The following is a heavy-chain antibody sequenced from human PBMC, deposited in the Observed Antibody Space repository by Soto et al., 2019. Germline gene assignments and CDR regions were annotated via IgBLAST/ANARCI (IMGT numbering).Heavy chain of an antibody. V-gene: IGHV1-24*01. D-gene: IGHD3-3*01. J-gene: IGHJ4*02. CDR3: ATVKYYDFWSGYYIHDY. CDR2: FDPEDGET. CDR1: GYTLTELS. Sequence: ASVKVSCKVSGYTLTELSMHWVRQAPGKGLEWMGGFDPEDGETIYAQKLKGRVTMTEDTSTDTAYMELSSLRSEDTAVYYCATVKYYDFWSGYYIHDYWGQGTLVTVSS.